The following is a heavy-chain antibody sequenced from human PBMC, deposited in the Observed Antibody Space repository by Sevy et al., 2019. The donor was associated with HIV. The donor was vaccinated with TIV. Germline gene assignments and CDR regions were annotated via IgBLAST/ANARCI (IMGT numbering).Heavy chain of an antibody. CDR1: GYIFTELS. CDR3: ATDSVLLKGRYYDSSGYYLHY. Sequence: ASVKVSCKVSGYIFTELSMHWVRQAPGKGLEWMGGFDPEDGETIYEQKFQGRVTMTEDTSKDKADMDLSSLRSEDTAVYYCATDSVLLKGRYYDSSGYYLHYWGQGTLVTVSS. D-gene: IGHD3-22*01. CDR2: FDPEDGET. J-gene: IGHJ4*02. V-gene: IGHV1-24*01.